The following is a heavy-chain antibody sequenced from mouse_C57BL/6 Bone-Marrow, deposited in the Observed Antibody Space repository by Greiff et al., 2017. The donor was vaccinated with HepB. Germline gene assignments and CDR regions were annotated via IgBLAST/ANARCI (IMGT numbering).Heavy chain of an antibody. D-gene: IGHD1-1*01. CDR1: GYTFTDYY. Sequence: QVQLKQSGPELVKPGASVKISCKASGYTFTDYYINWVKQRPGQGLEWIGWIFPGSGSTYYNEKFKGKATLTVDKSSSTAYMLLSSLTSEDSAVYFCARWLYDYGSSPYYFDYWGQGTTLTVSS. J-gene: IGHJ2*01. V-gene: IGHV1-75*01. CDR2: IFPGSGST. CDR3: ARWLYDYGSSPYYFDY.